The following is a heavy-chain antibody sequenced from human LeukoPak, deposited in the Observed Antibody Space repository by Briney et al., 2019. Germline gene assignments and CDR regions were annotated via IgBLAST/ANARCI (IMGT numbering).Heavy chain of an antibody. CDR2: INHSGST. D-gene: IGHD3-22*01. CDR3: ARTSIYYDSSGYRS. V-gene: IGHV4-34*01. CDR1: GGSFSGYY. Sequence: SETLSLTCAVYGGSFSGYYWSWIRQPPGKGLEWIGEINHSGSTNYNPSLKSRVTISVDTSKYQFSLKLSSVTAADTAVYYCARTSIYYDSSGYRSWGQGTLVTVSS. J-gene: IGHJ5*02.